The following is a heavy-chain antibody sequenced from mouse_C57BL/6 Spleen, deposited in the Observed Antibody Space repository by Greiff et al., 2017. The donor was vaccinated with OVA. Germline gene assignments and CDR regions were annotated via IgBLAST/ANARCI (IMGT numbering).Heavy chain of an antibody. CDR2: ISDGGSYT. CDR3: ARDVGAMDY. V-gene: IGHV5-4*01. CDR1: GFTFSSYA. J-gene: IGHJ4*01. Sequence: EVPGVESGGGLVKPGGSLKLSCAASGFTFSSYAMSWVRQTPEKRLEWVATISDGGSYTYYPDTVKGRFTISRDNAKNNLYLQMSHLKSEDTAMYYCARDVGAMDYWGQGTSVTVSS.